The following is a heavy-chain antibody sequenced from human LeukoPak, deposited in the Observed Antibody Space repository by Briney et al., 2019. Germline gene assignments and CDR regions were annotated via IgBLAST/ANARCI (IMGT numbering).Heavy chain of an antibody. CDR2: IWYDGSNK. J-gene: IGHJ6*02. CDR3: AGDLYGDYPYYYYGMDV. D-gene: IGHD4-17*01. Sequence: GGSLRLSCAASGFTFSSYGMHWVRQAPGKGLEWVAVIWYDGSNKYYADSVKGRFTISRDNSKNTLYLQMNSLRAEDTAVYYCAGDLYGDYPYYYYGMDVWGQGTTVTVSS. V-gene: IGHV3-33*01. CDR1: GFTFSSYG.